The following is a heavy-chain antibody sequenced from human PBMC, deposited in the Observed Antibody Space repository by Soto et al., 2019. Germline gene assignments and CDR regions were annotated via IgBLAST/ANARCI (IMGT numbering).Heavy chain of an antibody. CDR2: IYWDDDK. CDR1: GFSLSTSGVG. V-gene: IGHV2-5*02. J-gene: IGHJ5*02. Sequence: QITLKESGPTLVKPTQTLTLTCTFSGFSLSTSGVGVGWIRQPPGKALEWLALIYWDDDKRYSPSLKSRLTITKDTSKNQVVLTITNMDPVDTATYYCAHRYCSGGSCYLFDPWGQGTLVTVSS. D-gene: IGHD2-15*01. CDR3: AHRYCSGGSCYLFDP.